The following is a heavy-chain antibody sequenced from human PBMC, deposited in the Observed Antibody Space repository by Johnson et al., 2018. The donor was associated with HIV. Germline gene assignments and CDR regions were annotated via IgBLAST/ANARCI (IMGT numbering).Heavy chain of an antibody. J-gene: IGHJ3*02. CDR3: ARDLSEGELGHAFDI. CDR2: IYSGGST. Sequence: VQLVESGGGLVQPGGSLRLSCAASGFTVSSNYMSWVRQAPGKGLELVSVIYSGGSTYYADSVKGRFTISRDNSKNTLYLQMNSLRAEDTAVYYCARDLSEGELGHAFDIWGQGTMVTVSS. CDR1: GFTVSSNY. V-gene: IGHV3-66*01. D-gene: IGHD1-26*01.